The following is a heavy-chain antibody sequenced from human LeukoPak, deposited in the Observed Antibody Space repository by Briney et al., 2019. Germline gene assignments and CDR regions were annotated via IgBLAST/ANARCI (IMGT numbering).Heavy chain of an antibody. CDR2: ISAYNGNT. D-gene: IGHD2-2*02. J-gene: IGHJ6*03. V-gene: IGHV1-18*01. Sequence: ASVKVSCKASGYTFTSYGISWVRQAPGQGLEWMGWISAYNGNTNYAQKLQGRVTMTTDTSTSTAYMELRSLRSDDTAVYYCARDKIAPAIYYYYMDVWGKGTTVTVSS. CDR3: ARDKIAPAIYYYYMDV. CDR1: GYTFTSYG.